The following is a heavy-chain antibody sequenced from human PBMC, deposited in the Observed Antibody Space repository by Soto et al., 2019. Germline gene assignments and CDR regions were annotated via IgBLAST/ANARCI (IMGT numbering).Heavy chain of an antibody. CDR1: GFTFTNYW. Sequence: EVQLVQSGGGSVQPGGSLRLSCAASGFTFTNYWMHWVRQVPGKGLVWVSRIDGVGTATSYSDSVRGRFTISRDNAENTLYLQMNSLRAEDTAVSYCTTVFEHWGQGTPVTVSS. J-gene: IGHJ4*02. V-gene: IGHV3-74*01. CDR2: IDGVGTAT. CDR3: TTVFEH.